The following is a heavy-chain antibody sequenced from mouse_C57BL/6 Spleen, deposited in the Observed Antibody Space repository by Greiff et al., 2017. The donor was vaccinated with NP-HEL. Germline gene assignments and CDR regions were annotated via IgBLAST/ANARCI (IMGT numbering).Heavy chain of an antibody. CDR3: TRLGSLAY. Sequence: LQESGAELVRPGASVTLSCKASGYTFTDYEMHWVKQTPVHGLEWIGAIDPETGGTAYNQKFKGKAILTADKSSSTAYMELRSLTSEDSAVYYCTRLGSLAYWGQGTLVTVSA. CDR2: IDPETGGT. V-gene: IGHV1-15*01. CDR1: GYTFTDYE. J-gene: IGHJ3*01.